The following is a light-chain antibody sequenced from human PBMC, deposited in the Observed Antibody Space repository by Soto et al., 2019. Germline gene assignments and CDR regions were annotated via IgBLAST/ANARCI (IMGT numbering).Light chain of an antibody. CDR2: STS. CDR1: QSVSSNY. J-gene: IGKJ1*01. Sequence: ESVLTQSPGTLSVSPGERATLSCRASQSVSSNYLTWYQQKPGQAPRLLIYSTSTRATGIPARFSGSGSGTDFTLTISSLEPEDFAVYYCQQRNNWTFGQGTKVDIK. V-gene: IGKV3D-20*02. CDR3: QQRNNWT.